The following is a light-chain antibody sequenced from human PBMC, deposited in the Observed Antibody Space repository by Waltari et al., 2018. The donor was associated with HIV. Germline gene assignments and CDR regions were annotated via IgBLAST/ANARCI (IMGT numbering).Light chain of an antibody. V-gene: IGLV2-14*03. CDR1: SSDIGGSNY. J-gene: IGLJ3*02. CDR2: DVI. CDR3: ASYTARSMPWV. Sequence: QSALPQPASVSGSPGQSITISCTGTSSDIGGSNYVYWYQQPPGKPPNFLIYDVINRPSGMSDRFSGSKSSSTASLTISGLQAEDEADYYCASYTARSMPWVFGGGTKLTVV.